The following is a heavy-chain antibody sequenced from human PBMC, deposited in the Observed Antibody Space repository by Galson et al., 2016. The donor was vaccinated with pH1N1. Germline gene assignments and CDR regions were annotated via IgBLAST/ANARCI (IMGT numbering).Heavy chain of an antibody. V-gene: IGHV3-23*01. Sequence: SLRLSCAASGFTFSSYAMSWVRQAPGKGLEWVSALSGSGGSTYYADSVKGRFSISRDNSKNTLFLQMNSLRAEDTAVYYCAKGDDFWSGPSPSYCYAMDVWGQGTTVTVSS. D-gene: IGHD3-3*01. CDR2: LSGSGGST. CDR1: GFTFSSYA. CDR3: AKGDDFWSGPSPSYCYAMDV. J-gene: IGHJ6*02.